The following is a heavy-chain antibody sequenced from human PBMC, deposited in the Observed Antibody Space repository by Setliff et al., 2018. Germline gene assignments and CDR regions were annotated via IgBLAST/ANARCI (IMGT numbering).Heavy chain of an antibody. D-gene: IGHD3-10*01. CDR3: ARHDARGYYYYMDV. J-gene: IGHJ6*03. CDR1: GGAVSGDY. V-gene: IGHV4-59*08. CDR2: INYSGST. Sequence: SETLSLTCSVSGGAVSGDYWTWIRQPPGKGLEYIGYINYSGSTNYNPSLKSRVTISGDTSKNQVSLRLSSVTAADTAIYYCARHDARGYYYYMDVWGEGTTVTVSS.